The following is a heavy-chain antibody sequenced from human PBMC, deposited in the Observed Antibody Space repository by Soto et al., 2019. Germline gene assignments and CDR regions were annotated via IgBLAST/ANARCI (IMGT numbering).Heavy chain of an antibody. D-gene: IGHD3-16*01. CDR2: VNSRGDWT. CDR3: AKGNDYGASDRAFDM. CDR1: GFTFSSYA. J-gene: IGHJ3*02. V-gene: IGHV3-23*01. Sequence: GGSLRLSCAASGFTFSSYAMSWVHQAPGKGLEWVSIVNSRGDWTKYPDSVKGRFTISRDNSKNTLYLQMNSLRVDDTAVYFCAKGNDYGASDRAFDMWGQGTIVTVSS.